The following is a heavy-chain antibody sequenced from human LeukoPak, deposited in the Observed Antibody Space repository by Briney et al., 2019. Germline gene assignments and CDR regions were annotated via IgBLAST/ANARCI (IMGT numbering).Heavy chain of an antibody. V-gene: IGHV3-23*01. Sequence: PGGSLRLSCAASGFTFSSYAMTWVRQAPGRGLEWVSGVSGSGGNTYYADSVKGRFTISRDNSKNTMYLQMTSLRAEDTAVYYCAKQPLNDYIWENWGQGTLVTVSS. CDR1: GFTFSSYA. D-gene: IGHD3-16*01. CDR2: VSGSGGNT. CDR3: AKQPLNDYIWEN. J-gene: IGHJ4*02.